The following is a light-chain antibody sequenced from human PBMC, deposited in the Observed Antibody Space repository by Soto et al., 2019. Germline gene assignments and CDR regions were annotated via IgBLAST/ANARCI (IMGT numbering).Light chain of an antibody. CDR3: QQDNSYFQP. CDR2: KAS. Sequence: DIRLTQSPSTLSASVGDTITITCRASQSITTWLAWYQQKPGKGPNLLIYKASTLVRGHPARFSGGGSGTDFTLHIPNLRPDHFPTYDCQQDNSYFQPFGQGNKVQVK. V-gene: IGKV1-5*03. CDR1: QSITTW. J-gene: IGKJ1*01.